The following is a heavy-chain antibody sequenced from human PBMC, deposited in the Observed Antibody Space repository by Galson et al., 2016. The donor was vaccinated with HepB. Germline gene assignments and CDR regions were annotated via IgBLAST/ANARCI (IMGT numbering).Heavy chain of an antibody. V-gene: IGHV2-5*02. CDR1: GFSLSTTGVG. CDR2: IYWDDDK. CDR3: AHRLSYCSGDSCYDNWFDP. J-gene: IGHJ5*02. Sequence: PALVKPTQTLTLTCTFSGFSLSTTGVGVGWIRQPPGKALEWLALIYWDDDKRYSPSLKSRLTITKDTSKNQVVLTMTNMDPVDTATHYCAHRLSYCSGDSCYDNWFDPWGQGTLVTVSS. D-gene: IGHD2-15*01.